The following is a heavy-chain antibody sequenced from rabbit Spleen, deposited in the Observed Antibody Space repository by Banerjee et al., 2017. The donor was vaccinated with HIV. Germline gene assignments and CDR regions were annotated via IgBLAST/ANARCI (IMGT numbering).Heavy chain of an antibody. CDR1: GFSFSNNYY. V-gene: IGHV1S45*01. J-gene: IGHJ4*01. D-gene: IGHD7-1*01. CDR2: IHTRSGGSI. Sequence: QEHLVESGGGLVQPEGSLTLTCTASGFSFSNNYYMCWVRQAPGKGLEWIGCIHTRSGGSIYYATWAKGRFTISKTSPTTVTLQMTSLTAADTATYFCVRDGDGTNVFWYFNFWGPGTLVTVS. CDR3: VRDGDGTNVFWYFNF.